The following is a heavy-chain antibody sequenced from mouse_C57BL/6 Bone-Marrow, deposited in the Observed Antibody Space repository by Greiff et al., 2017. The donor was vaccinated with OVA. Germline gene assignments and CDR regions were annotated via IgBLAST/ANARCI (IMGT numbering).Heavy chain of an antibody. V-gene: IGHV1-82*01. CDR2: IYPGDGDT. D-gene: IGHD2-3*01. CDR3: ARHEDGYYASYFDY. CDR1: GYAFSSSW. Sequence: VHLVESGPELVKPGASVKISCKASGYAFSSSWMNWVKQRPGKGLEWIGRIYPGDGDTNYNGKFKGKATLTADKSCSTAYMQLSSLTSEDSAVYFCARHEDGYYASYFDYWGQGTTLTVSS. J-gene: IGHJ2*01.